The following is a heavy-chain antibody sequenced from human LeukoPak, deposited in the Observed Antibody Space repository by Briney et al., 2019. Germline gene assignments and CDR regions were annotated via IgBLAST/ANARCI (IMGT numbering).Heavy chain of an antibody. CDR3: ARGGLAAAGIFDY. CDR1: GFTFGSYA. CDR2: ISYDGSNK. Sequence: GSLRLSCAASGFTFGSYAMHWVRQAPGKGLEWVAVISYDGSNKYYADSVKGRFTISRDNSKNTLYLQMNSLRAEDTAVYYCARGGLAAAGIFDYWGQGTLVTVSS. V-gene: IGHV3-30*04. J-gene: IGHJ4*02. D-gene: IGHD6-13*01.